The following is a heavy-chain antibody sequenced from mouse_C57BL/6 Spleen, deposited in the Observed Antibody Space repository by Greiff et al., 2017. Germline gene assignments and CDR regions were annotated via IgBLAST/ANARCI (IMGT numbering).Heavy chain of an antibody. D-gene: IGHD1-1*01. CDR3: TRYDSRCWYYDV. V-gene: IGHV1-15*01. J-gene: IGHJ1*03. CDR2: IDPETGGT. Sequence: VQLQQSGAELVRPGASVTLSCKASGYTFTDYEMHWVKQTPVHGLEWIGAIDPETGGTAYNHKFKGKAILTADKSPSTAYMELRSLTSEDSAVYYWTRYDSRCWYYDVWGTGTTVTVSA. CDR1: GYTFTDYE.